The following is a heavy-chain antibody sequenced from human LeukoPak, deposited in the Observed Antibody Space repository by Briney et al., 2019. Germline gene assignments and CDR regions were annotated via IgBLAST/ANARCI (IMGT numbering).Heavy chain of an antibody. Sequence: SGPALVKPTQTLTLTCTFSGFSLSTSGMCVSWIRQPPGKALEWLARIDWDDDKYYSTSLKTRLTISKDTSKNQVVLTMTNMDPVDTATYYCARSGLMAGTTSFDYWGQGTLVTVSS. J-gene: IGHJ4*02. D-gene: IGHD1-7*01. V-gene: IGHV2-70*11. CDR3: ARSGLMAGTTSFDY. CDR2: IDWDDDK. CDR1: GFSLSTSGMC.